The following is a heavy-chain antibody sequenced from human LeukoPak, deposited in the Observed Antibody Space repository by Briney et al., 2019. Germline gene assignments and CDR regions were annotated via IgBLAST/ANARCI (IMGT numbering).Heavy chain of an antibody. CDR2: IYSSGST. D-gene: IGHD6-6*01. CDR1: GASITSFH. V-gene: IGHV4-4*07. Sequence: SETLSLTCNVSGASITSFHWTWIRQPAGKGLEWIGLIYSSGSTIYNPSLQSRVAMSVDMTKNQLSLKLSSVTAADTAMYYCARKDGDYWGQGTLVTVSS. J-gene: IGHJ4*02. CDR3: ARKDGDY.